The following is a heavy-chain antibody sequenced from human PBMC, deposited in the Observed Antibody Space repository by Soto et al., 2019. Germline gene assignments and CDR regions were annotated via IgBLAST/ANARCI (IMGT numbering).Heavy chain of an antibody. D-gene: IGHD6-13*01. CDR2: VYPGDSDT. J-gene: IGHJ4*02. CDR3: AKDIGSSSWYIDY. CDR1: GYSFTSYW. Sequence: GESLKISCKGSGYSFTSYWIGWVRQMPGKGLEWMGIVYPGDSDTRYSPSFQGQVTISADKSISTAYLQWSSLKASDTALYYCAKDIGSSSWYIDYWGQGTLVTVSS. V-gene: IGHV5-51*01.